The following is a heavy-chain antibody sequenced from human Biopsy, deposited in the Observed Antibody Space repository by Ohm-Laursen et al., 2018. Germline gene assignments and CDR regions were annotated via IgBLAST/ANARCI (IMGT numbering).Heavy chain of an antibody. V-gene: IGHV1-18*01. D-gene: IGHD3-3*01. CDR1: GYTFTNYG. CDR3: ARDRWPHVTLLGLVVFDF. Sequence: SVKVSCKASGYTFTNYGISWVRQAPGQGLEWMGWISPYNGDTDYAQKLQGRVTMTTDTSTSTAYMDLRSLGSDDTAVYYCARDRWPHVTLLGLVVFDFWGQGTLVIVSS. CDR2: ISPYNGDT. J-gene: IGHJ4*02.